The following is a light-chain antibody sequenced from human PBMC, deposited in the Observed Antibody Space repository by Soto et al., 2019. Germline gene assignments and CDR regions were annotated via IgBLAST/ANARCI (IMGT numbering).Light chain of an antibody. J-gene: IGKJ4*01. V-gene: IGKV3-11*01. CDR3: QQRRDWLT. CDR1: QSVSSY. Sequence: ETVLTQSPATLSLSPGERATLSCRTSQSVSSYLAWYQQKPGQAPRLLIYDASNRATGIPARFSGSGSGTDFTLTISSLEPEDFAVYYCQQRRDWLTFDGGTKVDI. CDR2: DAS.